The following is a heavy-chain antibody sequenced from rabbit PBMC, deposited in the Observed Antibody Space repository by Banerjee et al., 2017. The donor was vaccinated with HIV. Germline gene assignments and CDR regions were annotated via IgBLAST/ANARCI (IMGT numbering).Heavy chain of an antibody. J-gene: IGHJ4*01. CDR2: IYGGSSGST. D-gene: IGHD1-1*01. CDR1: GFSFSSSYY. V-gene: IGHV1S40*01. CDR3: ARYINGIGNYGDL. Sequence: QSLEESGGGLVQPEGSLTLTCTASGFSFSSSYYMCWVRQAPGKGLEWIACIYGGSSGSTYYASWAKGRFTISKTSSTTVTLQMTSLTAADTATYFCARYINGIGNYGDLWGPGTLVTVS.